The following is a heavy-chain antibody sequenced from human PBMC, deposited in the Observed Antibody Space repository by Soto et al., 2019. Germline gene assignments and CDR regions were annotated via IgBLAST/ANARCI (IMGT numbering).Heavy chain of an antibody. D-gene: IGHD3-10*01. Sequence: SETLSLTCTVSGGSISSGGYYWSWIRQHPGKGLEWIGYIYYSGSTYYNPSLKXXXXXXXXXXXXXXXXXXXXXXAAXXXXXXCARAAKFGELPIDPWGQGTLVTVSS. CDR1: GGSISSGGYY. J-gene: IGHJ5*02. CDR2: IYYSGST. V-gene: IGHV4-31*01. CDR3: ARAAKFGELPIDP.